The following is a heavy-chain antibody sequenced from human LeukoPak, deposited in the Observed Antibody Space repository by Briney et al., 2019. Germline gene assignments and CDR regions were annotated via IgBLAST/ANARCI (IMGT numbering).Heavy chain of an antibody. D-gene: IGHD6-6*01. CDR1: GFTFSGSA. CDR3: ARENLGSSGFSYCYYGMDV. V-gene: IGHV3-73*01. J-gene: IGHJ6*02. CDR2: IRSKANSYAT. Sequence: GGSLRLSCATSGFTFSGSAIHWVRQASGKGLEWVGRIRSKANSYATTDVASVKGRFTISRDDSKNTAYLEMSSLKTEDTAVYYCARENLGSSGFSYCYYGMDVWGQGTTVTVSS.